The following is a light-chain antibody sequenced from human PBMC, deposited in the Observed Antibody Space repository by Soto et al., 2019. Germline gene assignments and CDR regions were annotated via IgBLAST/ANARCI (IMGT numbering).Light chain of an antibody. CDR2: GAS. CDR3: QQYNNWPPLT. CDR1: QSVSSN. Sequence: EIVMTQSPATLSVSPGERATFSCRASQSVSSNLAWYQQKPGQAPRLLIYGASTRATGIPARFSGSGSGTEFTLTISSLQSEDFVVYYCQQYNNWPPLTFGGGTKVEIK. J-gene: IGKJ4*01. V-gene: IGKV3-15*01.